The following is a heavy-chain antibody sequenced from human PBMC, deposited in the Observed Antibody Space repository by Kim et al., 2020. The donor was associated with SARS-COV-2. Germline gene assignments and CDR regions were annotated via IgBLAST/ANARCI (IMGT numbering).Heavy chain of an antibody. D-gene: IGHD2-2*01. CDR2: INPSGGST. V-gene: IGHV1-46*01. CDR1: GYTFTSYY. J-gene: IGHJ4*02. Sequence: ASVKVSCKASGYTFTSYYMHWVRQAPGQGLEWMGIINPSGGSTSYAQKFQGRVTMTRDTSTSTVYMELSSLRSEDTAVYYCAIECPSSTPTCAITDYWGQGTLVTVSS. CDR3: AIECPSSTPTCAITDY.